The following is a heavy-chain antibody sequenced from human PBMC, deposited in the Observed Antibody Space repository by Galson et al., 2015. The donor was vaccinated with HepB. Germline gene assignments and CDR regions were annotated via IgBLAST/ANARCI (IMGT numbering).Heavy chain of an antibody. J-gene: IGHJ6*02. D-gene: IGHD6-13*01. V-gene: IGHV3-30*18. CDR1: GFTFSSYG. CDR3: AKAPGYSSSWYRWGTPHPYYYYYGMDV. Sequence: SLRLSCAASGFTFSSYGMHWVRQAPGKGLEWVAVISYDGSNKYYADSVKGRFTISRDNSKNTLYLQMNSLRAEDTAVYYCAKAPGYSSSWYRWGTPHPYYYYYGMDVWGQGTTVTVSS. CDR2: ISYDGSNK.